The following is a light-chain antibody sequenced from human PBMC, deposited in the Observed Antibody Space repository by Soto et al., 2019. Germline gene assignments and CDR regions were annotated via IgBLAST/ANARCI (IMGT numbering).Light chain of an antibody. V-gene: IGLV4-69*01. CDR3: QTWGTGTWV. Sequence: QLVLTQSPSASASLGASVKLTCTLSSGHTNYAIAWHQQQPEKGPRYLMKLNSDGSHSKGDGIPDRFSGSSSGAERYLTISSLQSADEADYYCQTWGTGTWVFGGGTKVTVL. CDR1: SGHTNYA. J-gene: IGLJ3*02. CDR2: LNSDGSH.